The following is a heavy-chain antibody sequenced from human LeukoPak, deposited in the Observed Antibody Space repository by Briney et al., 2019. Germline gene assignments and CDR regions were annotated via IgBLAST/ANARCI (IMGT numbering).Heavy chain of an antibody. D-gene: IGHD2-15*01. J-gene: IGHJ6*03. CDR1: GFTFSSYS. CDR2: ISSSGSYI. CDR3: ARVLRYCSGGNCYSGGLGYMDV. V-gene: IGHV3-21*04. Sequence: GGSLRLSCAASGFTFSSYSMNWVRQAPGKGLEWVSSISSSGSYIYYADSVKGRFTISRDNAKNSLFLQMNSLRAEDTAVYYCARVLRYCSGGNCYSGGLGYMDVWGKGTTVTISS.